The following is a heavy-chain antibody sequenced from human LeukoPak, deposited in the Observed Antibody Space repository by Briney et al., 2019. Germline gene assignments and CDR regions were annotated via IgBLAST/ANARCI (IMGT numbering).Heavy chain of an antibody. V-gene: IGHV1-2*04. CDR2: INPNSGGT. CDR3: ARAWASPSLTLGMDV. CDR1: GYTFTGYY. Sequence: ASVKVSCKASGYTFTGYYMHWVRQAPGQGLEWMGWINPNSGGTNYAQKFQGWVTMTRDTSISTAYMELSRLRSDDTAVYYCARAWASPSLTLGMDVWGQGTTVTVSS. J-gene: IGHJ6*02. D-gene: IGHD2-2*01.